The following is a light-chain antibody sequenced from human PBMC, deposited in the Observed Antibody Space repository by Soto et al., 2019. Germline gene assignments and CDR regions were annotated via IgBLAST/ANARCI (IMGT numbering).Light chain of an antibody. V-gene: IGKV1-9*01. CDR1: QDVSRY. CDR3: QQLQRTPFT. CDR2: DAS. J-gene: IGKJ3*01. Sequence: QLTQSPSSLSASVGDRVTITCRASQDVSRYLAWYQQKAGKAPKILIYDASTLHIGVPSRFSGFGSRTQFTLTIGILQPEAFATYHGQQLQRTPFTFGPGTTVDF.